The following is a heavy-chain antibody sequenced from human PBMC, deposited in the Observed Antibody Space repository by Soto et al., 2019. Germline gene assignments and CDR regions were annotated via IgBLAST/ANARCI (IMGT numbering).Heavy chain of an antibody. CDR1: GYSFTSYW. J-gene: IGHJ3*02. Sequence: GESLKISCKGSGYSFTSYWIGWVRQMPGKGLEWMGIIYPGDSDTRYSPSVQGQVTISADKSISTAYLQRSSLKASDTAMYYCATPVVVPAAFAFDIWGQGTMVTVSS. CDR2: IYPGDSDT. V-gene: IGHV5-51*01. D-gene: IGHD2-2*01. CDR3: ATPVVVPAAFAFDI.